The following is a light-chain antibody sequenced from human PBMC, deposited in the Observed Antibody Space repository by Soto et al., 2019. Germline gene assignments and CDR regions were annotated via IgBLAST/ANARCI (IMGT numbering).Light chain of an antibody. J-gene: IGLJ1*01. CDR1: SSDVGGYDY. CDR3: SSYSTTSTLV. CDR2: EVN. V-gene: IGLV2-14*01. Sequence: QSALTQPASVSGSPGQSVTISCTGASSDVGGYDYVSWYQQHPGKAPKLILYEVNNRPSGVSNHFSGSKSGNTASLIISGLQADDEADYYCSSYSTTSTLVFGSGTNLTVL.